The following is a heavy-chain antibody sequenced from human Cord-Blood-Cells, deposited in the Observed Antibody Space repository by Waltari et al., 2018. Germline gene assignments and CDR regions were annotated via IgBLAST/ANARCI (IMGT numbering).Heavy chain of an antibody. Sequence: QVQLVQSGAEVKKPGSSVKVSCKASGGTFSSYAISWVRQAPGQGLEWMGGSIPILGTANYAQKFQGRVTITADESTSTAYMELSSLRSEDTAVYYCARDGITGTTRGYYYYYMDVWGKGTTVTVSS. CDR1: GGTFSSYA. J-gene: IGHJ6*03. V-gene: IGHV1-69*01. D-gene: IGHD1-7*01. CDR2: SIPILGTA. CDR3: ARDGITGTTRGYYYYYMDV.